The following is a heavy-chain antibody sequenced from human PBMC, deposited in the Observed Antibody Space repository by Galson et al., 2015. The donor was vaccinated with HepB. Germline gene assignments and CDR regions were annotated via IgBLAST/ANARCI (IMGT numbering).Heavy chain of an antibody. J-gene: IGHJ4*02. CDR3: AREGVGSSGRSDY. CDR1: GGTFSSYA. V-gene: IGHV1-69*13. D-gene: IGHD6-19*01. CDR2: IIPIFGTA. Sequence: SVKVSCKASGGTFSSYAISWVRQAPGQGLEWMGGIIPIFGTANYAQKFQGRVTITADESTSTAYMELSSLRSEDTAVYYCAREGVGSSGRSDYWGQGTLVTVSS.